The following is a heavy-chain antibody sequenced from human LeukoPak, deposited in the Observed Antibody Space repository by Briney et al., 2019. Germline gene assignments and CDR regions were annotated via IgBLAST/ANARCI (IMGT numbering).Heavy chain of an antibody. CDR3: ATEGIVGGGAHFDY. D-gene: IGHD1-26*01. V-gene: IGHV3-30-3*01. CDR1: GFTFSSYA. J-gene: IGHJ4*02. CDR2: ISYDGSNK. Sequence: GGSLRLSCAASGFTFSSYAMHWVRQAPGKGLEGVAVISYDGSNKYYADSVKGRFTISRDNAKNLLYLQMNSLRVEDTAVYYCATEGIVGGGAHFDYWGQGTLVTVSS.